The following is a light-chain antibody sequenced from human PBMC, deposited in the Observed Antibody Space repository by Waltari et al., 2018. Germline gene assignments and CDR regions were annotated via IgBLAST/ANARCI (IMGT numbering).Light chain of an antibody. CDR3: CSYAGRYTSV. Sequence: QSALTQPRSVSGSPGQSLTLSCTGTHSDVGAYNYVSWYQHRPGKAPKLFLFDVDKRPSGVPDRFSGSKAGNTASLTISGLQADDEADYYCCSYAGRYTSVFGGGTKVTVL. CDR1: HSDVGAYNY. J-gene: IGLJ2*01. CDR2: DVD. V-gene: IGLV2-11*01.